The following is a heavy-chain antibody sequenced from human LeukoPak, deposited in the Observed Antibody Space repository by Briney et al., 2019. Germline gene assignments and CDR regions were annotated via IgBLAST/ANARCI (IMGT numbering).Heavy chain of an antibody. CDR3: ATPLWFGELWGAFDY. Sequence: GGSLRLSCAASGFTVSSKHMTWVRQAPGKGLELVSVVYSGGTTYYADSVKGRFTVSRDNSKNTLYLQMNSLRADDTAVYYCATPLWFGELWGAFDYWGQGALVTVSS. V-gene: IGHV3-53*01. CDR2: VYSGGTT. CDR1: GFTVSSKH. J-gene: IGHJ4*02. D-gene: IGHD3-10*01.